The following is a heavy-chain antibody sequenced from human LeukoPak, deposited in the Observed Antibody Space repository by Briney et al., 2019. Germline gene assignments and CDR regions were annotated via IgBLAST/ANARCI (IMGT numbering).Heavy chain of an antibody. D-gene: IGHD3-16*01. Sequence: GGSLRLYCAVSGLTLSNYWVNWVRQAPGKGLEWVANINPDGGEERYVDSVKGRFVISRDNAKNSLYLQMNSLRAEDTAVYYCAIWGADQNYWGQGTLVTVSS. CDR1: GLTLSNYW. CDR2: INPDGGEE. V-gene: IGHV3-7*02. J-gene: IGHJ4*02. CDR3: AIWGADQNY.